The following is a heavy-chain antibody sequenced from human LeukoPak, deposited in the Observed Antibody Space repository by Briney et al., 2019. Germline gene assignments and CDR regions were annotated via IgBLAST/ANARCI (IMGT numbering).Heavy chain of an antibody. CDR3: VRGGERTGNSYFDL. J-gene: IGHJ2*01. V-gene: IGHV3-11*04. D-gene: IGHD2-8*02. Sequence: GGSLRLSCAASGFTLRDYFMSWIRQPPGKGLEWIAYSSETGTAYSYAASMKGRFTISRDNAKNSLFLQMDSLRADDTALYYCVRGGERTGNSYFDLWGRGTLVTVSS. CDR2: SSETGTAY. CDR1: GFTLRDYF.